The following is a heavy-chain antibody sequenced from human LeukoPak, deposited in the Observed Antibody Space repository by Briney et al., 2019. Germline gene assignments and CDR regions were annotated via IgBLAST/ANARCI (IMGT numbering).Heavy chain of an antibody. CDR2: IYYSGST. Sequence: SETLSLTCTVSGGSISSSSYYWGWIRQPPGKGLEWIGSIYYSGSTYYNPSLKSRVTISVDTSKNQFSLKLSSVTAADTAVYYCARGLEWELPDFDYWGQGTLVTVSS. D-gene: IGHD1-26*01. V-gene: IGHV4-39*07. CDR1: GGSISSSSYY. CDR3: ARGLEWELPDFDY. J-gene: IGHJ4*02.